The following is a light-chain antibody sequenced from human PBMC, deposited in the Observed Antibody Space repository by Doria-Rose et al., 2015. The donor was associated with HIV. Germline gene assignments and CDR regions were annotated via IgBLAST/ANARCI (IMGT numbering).Light chain of an antibody. CDR1: SLRSYY. V-gene: IGLV3-19*01. J-gene: IGLJ3*02. CDR2: GTN. CDR3: NSRDSSGNHWL. Sequence: VALGQTVRITCQGDSLRSYYAGWYQQKPGQAPILVIYGTNNRPSGIPDRFSGSSSGNTASLTITGAQAEDEADYYCNSRDSSGNHWLFGGGTKLTVL.